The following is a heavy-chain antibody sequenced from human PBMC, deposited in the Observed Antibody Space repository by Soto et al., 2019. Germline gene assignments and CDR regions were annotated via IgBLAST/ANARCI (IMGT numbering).Heavy chain of an antibody. D-gene: IGHD6-6*01. Sequence: SETLSLTCTVSGGSISSGGYYWSWIRQHPGKGLEWIGYIYYSGSTYYNLSLKSRVTISVDTSKNQFSLKLSSVTAADTAVYYCARDRWSIAARRPSFRFDPWGQGTLVTVSS. V-gene: IGHV4-31*03. CDR2: IYYSGST. CDR3: ARDRWSIAARRPSFRFDP. J-gene: IGHJ5*02. CDR1: GGSISSGGYY.